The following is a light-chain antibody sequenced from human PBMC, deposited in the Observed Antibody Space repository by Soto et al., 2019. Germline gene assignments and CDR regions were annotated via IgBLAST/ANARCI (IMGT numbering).Light chain of an antibody. CDR2: AAS. Sequence: DIQMTQSPSSLSASVGDRVTITCRASQSISSYLNWYQQKPGKAPKLLIHAASSLQSGVPSRFSGSGSGTDFTLTISSLQPEDFATYYCQQSYSTPRVTFGHGTRLEIK. CDR1: QSISSY. CDR3: QQSYSTPRVT. J-gene: IGKJ5*01. V-gene: IGKV1-39*01.